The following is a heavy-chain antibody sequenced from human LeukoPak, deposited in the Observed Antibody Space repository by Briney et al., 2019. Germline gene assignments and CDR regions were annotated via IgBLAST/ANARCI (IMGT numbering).Heavy chain of an antibody. V-gene: IGHV4-59*01. D-gene: IGHD6-13*01. CDR2: IYYSGST. J-gene: IGHJ4*02. CDR3: ARSIEAAGNFDY. Sequence: SETLSLTCTVSGGSISSYYWSWIRQPPGKGLEWIGYIYYSGSTNYNPSLKSRVTISVDTSKNQFSLKLSSVTAADTAVYYCARSIEAAGNFDYWGQGTLVTVSS. CDR1: GGSISSYY.